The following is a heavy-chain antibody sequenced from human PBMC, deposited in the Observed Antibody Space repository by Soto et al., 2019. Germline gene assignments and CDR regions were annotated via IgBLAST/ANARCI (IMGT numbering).Heavy chain of an antibody. CDR1: GFTFSSYA. D-gene: IGHD6-13*01. CDR3: AREPAAGGIISRYFQS. Sequence: EVQLLESGGGLVQPEGSLRLSCEASGFTFSSYAMSWVRQAPGKGLEWVSGISGGGSTTYYADSVKGRFTISRDNSKNKLYLQLNSLRAEDTAVYYCAREPAAGGIISRYFQSWGQASLVTVSS. J-gene: IGHJ1*01. V-gene: IGHV3-23*01. CDR2: ISGGGSTT.